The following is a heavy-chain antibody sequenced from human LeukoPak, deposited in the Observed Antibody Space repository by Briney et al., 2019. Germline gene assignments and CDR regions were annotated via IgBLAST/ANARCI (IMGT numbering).Heavy chain of an antibody. J-gene: IGHJ6*02. CDR3: ARGKDGMDV. Sequence: ASVKVSCKASGYTFTSYDINWVRQATGQGLEWMGWMNPNSGNTGYAQKFQGRVTITADESTSTAYMELSSLRSEDTAVYYCARGKDGMDVWGQGTTVTVSS. V-gene: IGHV1-8*03. CDR2: MNPNSGNT. CDR1: GYTFTSYD.